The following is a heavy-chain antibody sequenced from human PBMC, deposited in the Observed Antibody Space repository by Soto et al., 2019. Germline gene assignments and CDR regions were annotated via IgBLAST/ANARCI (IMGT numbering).Heavy chain of an antibody. CDR2: ISSSDINI. J-gene: IGHJ4*02. V-gene: IGHV3-48*01. Sequence: EVQLVESGGGLIQPGGSLRLSCAASGFTFSSYSMNWVRQDPGKGLEWISYISSSDINIYYADSVKGRFTISRDIAKNSLYLQMNSLRAEDTAVYYCARDYGDYVPRNDYWGQGTLVTVSS. D-gene: IGHD4-17*01. CDR1: GFTFSSYS. CDR3: ARDYGDYVPRNDY.